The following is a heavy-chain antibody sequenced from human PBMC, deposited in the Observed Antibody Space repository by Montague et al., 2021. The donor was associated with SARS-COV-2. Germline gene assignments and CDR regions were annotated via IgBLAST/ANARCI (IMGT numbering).Heavy chain of an antibody. CDR1: GYSTSRDNY. D-gene: IGHD3/OR15-3a*01. J-gene: IGHJ4*02. CDR3: VRVLDNRVRDY. V-gene: IGHV4-38-2*02. Sequence: SETLSLTCSVPGYSTSRDNYRGWIRQPLGKGLEWVGCTSYIGKTYYSPSLKSRLTISLDSSKNQFSLQARSVTAADTAVYYCVRVLDNRVRDYWGQGALVTVSS. CDR2: TSYIGKT.